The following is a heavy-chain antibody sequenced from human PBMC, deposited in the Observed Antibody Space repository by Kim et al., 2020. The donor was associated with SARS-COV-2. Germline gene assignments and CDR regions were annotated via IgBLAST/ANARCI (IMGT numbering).Heavy chain of an antibody. CDR3: ARDRVYTSRLDY. Sequence: KYSQKFQGRVTITRDTSASTAYMELSSLRSEDTAVYYCARDRVYTSRLDYWGQGTLVTVSS. V-gene: IGHV1-3*01. J-gene: IGHJ4*02.